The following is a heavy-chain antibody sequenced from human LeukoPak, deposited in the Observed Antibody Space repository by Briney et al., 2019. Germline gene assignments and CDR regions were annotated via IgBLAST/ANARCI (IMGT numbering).Heavy chain of an antibody. CDR1: GGSISSSSYY. CDR3: AREDNYGGKGSDDY. D-gene: IGHD4-23*01. V-gene: IGHV4-39*02. CDR2: IYYSGST. Sequence: SETLSLTCTVSGGSISSSSYYWGWIRQPPGKGLEWIGSIYYSGSTYYNPSLKSRVTISVDTSKNQFSLKLSSVTAADTAVYYCAREDNYGGKGSDDYWGQGTLVTVSS. J-gene: IGHJ4*02.